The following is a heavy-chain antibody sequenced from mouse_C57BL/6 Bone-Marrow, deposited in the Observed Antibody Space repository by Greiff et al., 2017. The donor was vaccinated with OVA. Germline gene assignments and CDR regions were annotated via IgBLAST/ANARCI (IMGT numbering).Heavy chain of an antibody. Sequence: QVQLQQSGPELVKPGASVKISCKASGYTFTDYYINWVKQRPGQGLEWIGWIFPGSGSTYYNEKFKGKATLTVDKSSSTAYMLLISLTSEDSAVYFCARLTQLLRYFDYWGQGTTLTVSS. V-gene: IGHV1-75*01. D-gene: IGHD1-1*01. CDR3: ARLTQLLRYFDY. CDR2: IFPGSGST. CDR1: GYTFTDYY. J-gene: IGHJ2*01.